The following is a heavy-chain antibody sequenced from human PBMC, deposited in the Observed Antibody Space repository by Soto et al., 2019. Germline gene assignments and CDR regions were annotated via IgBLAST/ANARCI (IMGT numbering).Heavy chain of an antibody. CDR2: IIPIFGTA. D-gene: IGHD3-22*01. CDR3: ASDRGRGDSSGYYSYNWFDP. J-gene: IGHJ5*02. Sequence: QVQLVQSGAEVKKPGSSVKVSCKASGGTFSSYAISWVRQAPGQGLEWMGGIIPIFGTANYAQKFQGRVTITADESTSTAYMELSSLRSEDTAVYYCASDRGRGDSSGYYSYNWFDPWGQGTLVTVSS. V-gene: IGHV1-69*01. CDR1: GGTFSSYA.